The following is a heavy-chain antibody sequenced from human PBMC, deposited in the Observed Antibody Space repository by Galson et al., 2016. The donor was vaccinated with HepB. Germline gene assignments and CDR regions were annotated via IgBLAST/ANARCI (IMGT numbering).Heavy chain of an antibody. Sequence: VKVSCKASGGTFSSYAFSWVRQAPGQGLEWMGWIIPMFGSTNYAQKFQGRVTITADESTSTAYMELSSLRSEDTAVYYCARGPPEMAFDYWGQGTLVTVSS. V-gene: IGHV1-69*01. CDR3: ARGPPEMAFDY. CDR1: GGTFSSYA. D-gene: IGHD5-24*01. J-gene: IGHJ4*02. CDR2: IIPMFGST.